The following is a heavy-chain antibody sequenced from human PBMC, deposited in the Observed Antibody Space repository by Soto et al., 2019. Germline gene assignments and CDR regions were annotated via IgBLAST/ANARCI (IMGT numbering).Heavy chain of an antibody. CDR1: GGSISSSSYY. J-gene: IGHJ4*02. V-gene: IGHV4-39*01. D-gene: IGHD3-10*01. CDR3: ARGRGPGGSGSYYNLYGSRFDY. Sequence: SETLSLTCTVSGGSISSSSYYWGWIRQPPGKGLEWIGSIYYSGSTYYNPSLKSRVTISVDTSKNQFSLKLSSVTAADTAVYYCARGRGPGGSGSYYNLYGSRFDYWGQGTLVTVSS. CDR2: IYYSGST.